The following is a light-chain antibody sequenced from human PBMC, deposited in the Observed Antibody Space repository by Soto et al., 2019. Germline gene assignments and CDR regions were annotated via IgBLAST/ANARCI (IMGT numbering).Light chain of an antibody. Sequence: DIQMTQSPSTLSASVGDRVTITCRASQSISSWLAWYQQKPGKAPKLLIYDASSLESGGPSRFSGSGSGTEFPLTISSLQPDDFATYYCQEYNSYPPWTFGQGTKVEIK. CDR1: QSISSW. V-gene: IGKV1-5*01. CDR2: DAS. CDR3: QEYNSYPPWT. J-gene: IGKJ1*01.